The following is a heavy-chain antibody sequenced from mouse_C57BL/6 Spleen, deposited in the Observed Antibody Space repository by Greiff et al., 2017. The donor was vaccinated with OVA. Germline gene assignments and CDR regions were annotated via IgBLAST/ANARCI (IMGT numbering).Heavy chain of an antibody. V-gene: IGHV1-52*01. CDR3: ARTTVVSYYFDV. Sequence: VQLQQPGAELVRPGSSVKLSCKASGYTFTSYWMHWVKQRPIQGLEWIGNIDPSDSETHYNQKFKDKATLTVDKSSSTAYMQLSSLTSEDSAVYYCARTTVVSYYFDVWGQGTTLTVSS. J-gene: IGHJ2*01. CDR2: IDPSDSET. CDR1: GYTFTSYW. D-gene: IGHD1-1*01.